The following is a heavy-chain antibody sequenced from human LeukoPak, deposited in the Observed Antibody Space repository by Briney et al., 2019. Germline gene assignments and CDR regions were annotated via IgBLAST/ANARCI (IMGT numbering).Heavy chain of an antibody. J-gene: IGHJ4*02. CDR3: ARHARSGVGATWYFDY. Sequence: SETLSLTCTVSGGSISSYYWSWIRQPPGKGLEWIGYIYYSGSTNYNPSLKSRVTISVETSKNQLSLKLRYVTAADTAVYYCARHARSGVGATWYFDYWGQGTLVTVSS. CDR1: GGSISSYY. V-gene: IGHV4-59*08. D-gene: IGHD1-26*01. CDR2: IYYSGST.